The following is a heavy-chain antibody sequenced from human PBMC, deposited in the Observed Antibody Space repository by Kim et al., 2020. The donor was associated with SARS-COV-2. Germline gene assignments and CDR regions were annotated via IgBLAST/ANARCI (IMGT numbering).Heavy chain of an antibody. CDR2: INHSGTA. V-gene: IGHV4-34*01. J-gene: IGHJ6*02. D-gene: IGHD2-8*02. CDR3: AGGRAGVVRATVLGLGPHYAYVVMDL. CDR1: GGSFSGYH. Sequence: SETLSLTCAVYGGSFSGYHWTWIRQPPGKGLEWIGEINHSGTANHNPSLKSRVTISIDTSKNQFSLKLTSVTAADTGFYYCAGGRAGVVRATVLGLGPHYAYVVMDLGGHGTAVTVSS.